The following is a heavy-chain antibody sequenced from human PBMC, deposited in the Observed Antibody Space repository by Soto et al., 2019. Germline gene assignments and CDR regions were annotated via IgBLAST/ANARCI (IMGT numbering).Heavy chain of an antibody. CDR1: GGSISSYY. V-gene: IGHV4-59*08. CDR3: ARGGWRQIDY. J-gene: IGHJ4*02. D-gene: IGHD3-3*01. CDR2: IYYSGST. Sequence: QVQLQESGPGLVKPSETLSLTCTVSGGSISSYYWSWIRQPPGKGLEWIGYIYYSGSTNYNPSLMCRVTISVDTSKNQFSLKLSSVTAADTAVYYCARGGWRQIDYWGQGTLVTVSS.